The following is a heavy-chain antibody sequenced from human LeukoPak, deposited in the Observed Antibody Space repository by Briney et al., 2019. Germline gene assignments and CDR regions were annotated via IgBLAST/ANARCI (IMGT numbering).Heavy chain of an antibody. V-gene: IGHV1-8*01. CDR3: ARGRTAAAGTRPTYFQY. CDR2: MNPNSGNT. J-gene: IGHJ1*01. Sequence: ASVKVSCKASGYTFTSYDINWVRQATGQGLEWMGWMNPNSGNTGYAQKFQGRVTMTRNTSISTAYMELSSLRSEDTAVYYCARGRTAAAGTRPTYFQYWGQGTLVTVSS. CDR1: GYTFTSYD. D-gene: IGHD6-13*01.